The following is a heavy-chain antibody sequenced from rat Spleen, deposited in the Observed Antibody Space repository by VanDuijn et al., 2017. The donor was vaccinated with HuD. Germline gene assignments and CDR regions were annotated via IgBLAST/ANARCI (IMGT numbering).Heavy chain of an antibody. CDR3: TTDYSNYRPFDY. CDR1: GFTFSNYY. D-gene: IGHD1-2*01. CDR2: ISTSGGRT. J-gene: IGHJ2*01. Sequence: EVQLVESGGGLVQPGRSMKLSCVALGFTFSNYYMAWVRQAPTKGLEWVASISTSGGRTYHRDSVKGRFTISRDNAKSTLYLQMDSLRSEDTATYYCTTDYSNYRPFDYWGQGVMVTVSS. V-gene: IGHV5-27*01.